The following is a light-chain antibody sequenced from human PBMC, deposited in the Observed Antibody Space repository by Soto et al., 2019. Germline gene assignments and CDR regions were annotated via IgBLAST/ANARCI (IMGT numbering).Light chain of an antibody. J-gene: IGKJ1*01. CDR2: AAS. V-gene: IGKV1-8*01. CDR1: QGISSY. Sequence: AIRMTQSPSSFSASTGDRVTITCRASQGISSYLAWYQQKPGKAPKLLIYAASTLQSGVPSRFSGSGSGTDFTLTISSLQSEDFAVYYCQKFNKWPWTFGQGTKVDIK. CDR3: QKFNKWPWT.